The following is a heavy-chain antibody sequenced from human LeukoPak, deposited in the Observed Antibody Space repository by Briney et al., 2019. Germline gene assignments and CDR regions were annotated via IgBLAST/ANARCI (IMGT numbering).Heavy chain of an antibody. CDR2: IKSKVDGGTR. V-gene: IGHV3-15*01. J-gene: IGHJ4*02. CDR1: GFTFSKAW. Sequence: MTGGSLRLSCAGSGFTFSKAWMSWVRQAPGKGLEWVGRIKSKVDGGTRDYGGPVKGRFTISRDDSKKMLYLEMSRLTSEDTAVYYCTTDPVYSGSSFYFDNWGQGALVTVSS. CDR3: TTDPVYSGSSFYFDN. D-gene: IGHD1-26*01.